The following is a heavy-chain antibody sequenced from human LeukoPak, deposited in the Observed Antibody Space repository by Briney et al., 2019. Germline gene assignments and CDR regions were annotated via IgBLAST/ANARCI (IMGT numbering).Heavy chain of an antibody. J-gene: IGHJ4*02. CDR2: ISYDGSNK. CDR3: ANLYSSGWYFPSDY. CDR1: GFTFSSYA. D-gene: IGHD6-19*01. V-gene: IGHV3-30*04. Sequence: HPGGSLRLSCAASGFTFSSYAMHWVRQAPGKGLEWVAVISYDGSNKYYADSVKGRFTISRDNSKNTLYLQMNSLRAEDTAVYYCANLYSSGWYFPSDYWGQGTLVTVSS.